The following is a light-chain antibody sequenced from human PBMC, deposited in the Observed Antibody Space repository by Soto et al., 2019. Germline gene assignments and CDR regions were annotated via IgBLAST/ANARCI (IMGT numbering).Light chain of an antibody. CDR1: QSVSSSF. V-gene: IGKV3-20*01. CDR2: GAS. CDR3: QQYSSSPIT. Sequence: EIVLTQSPGTLSLSPGERATLSCRASQSVSSSFLAWYQQKPGQAPRLLIYGASSRATGIPDRFSGSGSGTEFTLTISSLEPEDFAVYYCQQYSSSPITFGQGTRLETK. J-gene: IGKJ5*01.